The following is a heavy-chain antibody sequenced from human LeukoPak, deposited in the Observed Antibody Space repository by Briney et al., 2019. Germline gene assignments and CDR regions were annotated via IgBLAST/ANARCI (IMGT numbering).Heavy chain of an antibody. CDR3: ATDDVTTGTKTALGY. J-gene: IGHJ4*02. Sequence: GASVKVSCKASGFTFTSSAVQWVRQARGQGLEWIGWIVVGSGNTNYAQKFQERVTINRDMSTSPAYMELSSLRSEDTAVYYCATDDVTTGTKTALGYWGQGTLVTVSS. V-gene: IGHV1-58*01. CDR1: GFTFTSSA. CDR2: IVVGSGNT. D-gene: IGHD1-1*01.